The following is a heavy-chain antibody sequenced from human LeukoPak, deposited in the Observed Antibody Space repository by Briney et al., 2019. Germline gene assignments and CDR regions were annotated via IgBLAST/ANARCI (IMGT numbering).Heavy chain of an antibody. CDR1: GGSFSDSY. J-gene: IGHJ4*02. D-gene: IGHD4-17*01. CDR2: VTHDGRI. CDR3: ATIYGDFSDFDS. V-gene: IGHV4-34*01. Sequence: PSETLSLTCAVHGGSFSDSYWNWIRQPPGKGLEWIAEVTHDGRINYNPSLRGRVTISLDTSMTQFSLRLTSVTAADTAVYCCATIYGDFSDFDSWAQGILVTVSS.